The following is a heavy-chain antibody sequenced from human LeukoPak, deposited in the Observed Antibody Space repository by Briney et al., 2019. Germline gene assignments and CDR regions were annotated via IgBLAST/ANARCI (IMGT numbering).Heavy chain of an antibody. V-gene: IGHV1-46*01. CDR1: GYTFTSYY. J-gene: IGHJ5*02. Sequence: ASVKVSCKASGYTFTSYYMHWVRQAPGQGLEWMGIINPSGGSTSYAQKFQGRVTMTRDMSTSTVYMELSSLRSEDTAVYYCARDSGNNWFDPWGQGTLVTLSS. CDR3: ARDSGNNWFDP. CDR2: INPSGGST.